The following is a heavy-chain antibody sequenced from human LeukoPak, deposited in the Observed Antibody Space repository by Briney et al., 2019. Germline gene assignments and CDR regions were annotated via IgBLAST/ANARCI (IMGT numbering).Heavy chain of an antibody. CDR1: GYSISTGYC. CDR3: ARVGSSWFHEY. J-gene: IGHJ4*02. V-gene: IGHV4-38-2*02. Sequence: SETLSLTCSVSGYSISTGYCWGWIRQPPGKGLEWIGSICHSGSTYYNPSLKSRVTISVDTSKNQFSLKLSSVTAADTAVYYCARVGSSWFHEYWGQGTLVTVSS. D-gene: IGHD6-13*01. CDR2: ICHSGST.